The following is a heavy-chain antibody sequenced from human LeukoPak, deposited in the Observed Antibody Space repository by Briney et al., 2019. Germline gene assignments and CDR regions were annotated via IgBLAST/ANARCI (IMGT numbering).Heavy chain of an antibody. D-gene: IGHD5-18*01. Sequence: GGSLRLSCVASGFPFSTYAMHWVRQAPGKGLEYVSGISSNGSNANYADSVEGRFTISRDNSKNTLYLRMGSLRLEDMAVYYCARVSGYSYGQWGQGTLVTVSS. V-gene: IGHV3-64*02. CDR3: ARVSGYSYGQ. J-gene: IGHJ4*02. CDR2: ISSNGSNA. CDR1: GFPFSTYA.